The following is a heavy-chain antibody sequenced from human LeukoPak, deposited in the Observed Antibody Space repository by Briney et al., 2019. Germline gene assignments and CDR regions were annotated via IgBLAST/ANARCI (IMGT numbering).Heavy chain of an antibody. Sequence: PSETLSLTCTVSGYSISSGYYWGWIRQPPGKGLEWIGSIYHSGSTYYNPSLKSRVTISVDTSKNQFSLKLSSVTAADTAVYYCARDPRPRQYSSSWYWGQGTLVTVSS. V-gene: IGHV4-38-2*02. D-gene: IGHD6-13*01. CDR3: ARDPRPRQYSSSWY. CDR2: IYHSGST. CDR1: GYSISSGYY. J-gene: IGHJ4*02.